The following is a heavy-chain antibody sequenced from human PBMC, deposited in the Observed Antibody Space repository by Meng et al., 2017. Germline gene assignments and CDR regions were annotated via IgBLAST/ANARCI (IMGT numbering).Heavy chain of an antibody. CDR3: ARERDGYNYVFDY. Sequence: SVKVSCKASGGTFSSYTISWVRQAPGQGLEWMGRIIPILGIANYAQKFQGRVTITADKSTSTAYMELSSLRSEDTAVYYCARERDGYNYVFDYWGQGTLVTVSS. CDR1: GGTFSSYT. CDR2: IIPILGIA. J-gene: IGHJ4*02. V-gene: IGHV1-69*02. D-gene: IGHD5-24*01.